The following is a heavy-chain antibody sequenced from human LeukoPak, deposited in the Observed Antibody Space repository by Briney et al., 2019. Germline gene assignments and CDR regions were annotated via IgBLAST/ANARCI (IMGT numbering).Heavy chain of an antibody. Sequence: GGSLRLSCAASGFSFSSYRMSWVRQAPGKGLEWVANIKQDGSEKYYVDSVKGRFTISRDNAKNSLYLQMNSLRDEDTAVYYCARDGCGSASCYLPYQYYYMAVWGKGATLTVSS. CDR3: ARDGCGSASCYLPYQYYYMAV. CDR1: GFSFSSYR. J-gene: IGHJ6*03. D-gene: IGHD2-2*01. V-gene: IGHV3-7*01. CDR2: IKQDGSEK.